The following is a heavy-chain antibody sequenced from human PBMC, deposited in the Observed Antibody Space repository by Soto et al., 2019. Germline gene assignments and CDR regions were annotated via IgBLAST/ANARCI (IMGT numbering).Heavy chain of an antibody. CDR1: GGSFSGYY. D-gene: IGHD2-2*01. V-gene: IGHV4-34*01. CDR3: ARGERDIVVVPAAPNWFDP. Sequence: QVQLQQWGAGLLKPSETLSLTCAVYGGSFSGYYWSWIRQPPGKGLEWIGEINHSGSTNYNPSLKSRVTISVDTSKNQFSLKLSSVTAADTAVYYCARGERDIVVVPAAPNWFDPWGQGTLVTVSS. CDR2: INHSGST. J-gene: IGHJ5*02.